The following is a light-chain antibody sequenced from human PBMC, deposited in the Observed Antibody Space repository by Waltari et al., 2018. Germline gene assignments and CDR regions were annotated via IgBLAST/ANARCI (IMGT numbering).Light chain of an antibody. CDR2: QDS. Sequence: SYELTQPPSVSVSPGQTASITCSGDKLGDKYACWYQQKPGQSPALVIDQDSKRPSGIPERFSGSNSGNTATLTISGTQAMDEADYYCQAWDSSTYYVFGTGTKVTVL. V-gene: IGLV3-1*01. J-gene: IGLJ1*01. CDR3: QAWDSSTYYV. CDR1: KLGDKY.